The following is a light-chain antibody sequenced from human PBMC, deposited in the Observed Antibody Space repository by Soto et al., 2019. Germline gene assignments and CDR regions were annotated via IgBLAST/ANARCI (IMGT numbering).Light chain of an antibody. V-gene: IGLV2-23*02. CDR1: SSDVGSYDL. CDR2: EVN. CDR3: CSYAGSVSFWV. Sequence: QSVLTQPASVSGSPGQSITISCTGTSSDVGSYDLVSWYQQHPGKAPKLIIYEVNKRPSGVSDRFSGSKSGSTASLTISGLQAEDETDYYCCSYAGSVSFWVFGGGTKLTVL. J-gene: IGLJ3*02.